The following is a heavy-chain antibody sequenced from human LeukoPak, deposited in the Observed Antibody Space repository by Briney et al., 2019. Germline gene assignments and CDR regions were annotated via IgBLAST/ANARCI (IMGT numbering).Heavy chain of an antibody. Sequence: SETLSLTCAVYGGSFSGYYWSWIRQPPGKGLEWIGEINHSGSTNYNPSLKSRVTISVDTSKNQFSLKLSSVTAADTAVYYCARGKVFGSGSYRYYYYMDVWGKGTTVTVSS. CDR2: INHSGST. V-gene: IGHV4-34*01. CDR3: ARGKVFGSGSYRYYYYMDV. D-gene: IGHD3-10*01. J-gene: IGHJ6*03. CDR1: GGSFSGYY.